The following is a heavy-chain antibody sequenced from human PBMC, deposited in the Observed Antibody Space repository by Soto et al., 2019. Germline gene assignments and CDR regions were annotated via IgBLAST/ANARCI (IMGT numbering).Heavy chain of an antibody. V-gene: IGHV1-18*01. CDR3: DRGRIVASIHDAFEI. J-gene: IGHJ3*02. CDR2: ISAYNGKR. D-gene: IGHD2-21*01. CDR1: GYDFTSYG. Sequence: QGQLLQSGDEVKKPGASVRVSCRASGYDFTSYGISWVRQAPGQGLEWVSWISAYNGKRDTAQKFQGRVTMTLDTSTDTAHMELGDLTSADTAVDYCDRGRIVASIHDAFEIWGQGTMVAVSS.